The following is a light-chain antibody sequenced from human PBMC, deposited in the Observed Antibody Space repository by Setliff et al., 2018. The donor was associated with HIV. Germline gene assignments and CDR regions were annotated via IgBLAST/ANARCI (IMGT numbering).Light chain of an antibody. CDR3: SSYTLSNSFV. V-gene: IGLV2-8*01. CDR1: SNDVGDYNY. Sequence: QSVLTQPPSASGSPGQSVTISCTGTSNDVGDYNYVSWYQQHPGKAPKLIIFEVSQRPSGVPDRFSGSKSGNTASLTVSGLQAEDEADYYCSSYTLSNSFVFGTGTKVTVL. CDR2: EVS. J-gene: IGLJ1*01.